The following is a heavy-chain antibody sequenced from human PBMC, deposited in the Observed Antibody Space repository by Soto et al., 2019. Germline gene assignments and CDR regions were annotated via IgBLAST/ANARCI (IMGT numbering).Heavy chain of an antibody. Sequence: GESLKISCGASGRIFHNDAMNWVRQAPGKGLEWVSAITGSGRSTYYGDSVKGRFTISRDNPNNMLYLQMNNLRAEDTAVYVCAKDNAVTFVGGVVSGAFDIWGPGTMVTVSS. CDR1: GRIFHNDA. V-gene: IGHV3-23*01. CDR3: AKDNAVTFVGGVVSGAFDI. CDR2: ITGSGRST. J-gene: IGHJ3*02. D-gene: IGHD3-16*02.